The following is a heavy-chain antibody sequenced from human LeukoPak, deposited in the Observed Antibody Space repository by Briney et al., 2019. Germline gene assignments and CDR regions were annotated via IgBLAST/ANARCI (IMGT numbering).Heavy chain of an antibody. CDR3: ARLHCSSTSCLFDP. CDR2: INHSGST. D-gene: IGHD2-2*01. J-gene: IGHJ5*02. Sequence: SETLSLTCAVYGGSFSGYYWSWIRQPPGKGLEWIGEINHSGSTNYNPSLKSRVTISVDTSKNQFSLKLSSVTAADTAVYYCARLHCSSTSCLFDPWGQGTLVTVSS. CDR1: GGSFSGYY. V-gene: IGHV4-34*01.